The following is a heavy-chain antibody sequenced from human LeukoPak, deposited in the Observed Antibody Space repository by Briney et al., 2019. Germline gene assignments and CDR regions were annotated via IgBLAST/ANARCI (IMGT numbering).Heavy chain of an antibody. CDR2: ISAYNGNT. J-gene: IGHJ6*04. Sequence: ASVKVSCKASGYTFTSYGISWVRQAPGQGLEWMGWISAYNGNTNYAQKLQGRVTVTTDTSTSTAYMELRSLRSDDTAVYYCARDRKGGSSWSFYDPGFVDVWGKGTTVTVSS. CDR1: GYTFTSYG. D-gene: IGHD6-13*01. CDR3: ARDRKGGSSWSFYDPGFVDV. V-gene: IGHV1-18*01.